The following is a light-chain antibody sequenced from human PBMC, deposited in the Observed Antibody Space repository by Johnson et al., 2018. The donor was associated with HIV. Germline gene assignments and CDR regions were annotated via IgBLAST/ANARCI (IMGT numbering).Light chain of an antibody. J-gene: IGLJ1*01. CDR1: ISNIESYF. Sequence: QSVLTQPPSVSVAPGQRVNISCSGNISNIESYFVSWYQQLPGAAPTLLIYEDNKRPSGIPDRFSGSKSGTSATLGITGLQPGDGADYYCGTWDSSLSAIYVFGTGTKVTVL. CDR3: GTWDSSLSAIYV. V-gene: IGLV1-51*02. CDR2: EDN.